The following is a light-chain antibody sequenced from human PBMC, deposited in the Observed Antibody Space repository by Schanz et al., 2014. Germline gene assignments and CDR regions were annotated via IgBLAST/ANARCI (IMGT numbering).Light chain of an antibody. V-gene: IGKV1-39*01. CDR3: QQSYSTPPA. J-gene: IGKJ4*01. Sequence: DIQMTQFPSSLSASVGDRVTITCRASQTISSYLNWYQHKPGKDPKLLIYAASTLQSGVPSRFSGGGSGTDFTLTISSLQPEDFATYYCQQSYSTPPAFGGGTKVEIK. CDR2: AAS. CDR1: QTISSY.